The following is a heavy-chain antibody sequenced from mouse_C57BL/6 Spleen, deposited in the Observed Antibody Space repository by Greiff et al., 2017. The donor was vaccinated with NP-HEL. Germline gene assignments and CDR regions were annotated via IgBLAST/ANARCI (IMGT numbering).Heavy chain of an antibody. CDR2: ISSGRSTI. D-gene: IGHD1-1*01. CDR1: GFTFSDYG. J-gene: IGHJ1*03. CDR3: ANQYITTVVGYFDV. Sequence: DVMLVESGGGLVKPGGSLKLSCAASGFTFSDYGMHWVRQAPEKGLEWVAYISSGRSTIYYADTVKGRITISRDNAKNTLFLQMTSLRSEDTAMYYCANQYITTVVGYFDVWGTGTTVTVSS. V-gene: IGHV5-17*01.